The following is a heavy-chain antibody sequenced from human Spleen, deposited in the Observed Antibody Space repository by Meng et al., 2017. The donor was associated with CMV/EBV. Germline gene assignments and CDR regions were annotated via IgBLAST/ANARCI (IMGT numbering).Heavy chain of an antibody. J-gene: IGHJ4*02. CDR1: G. Sequence: GLGLIQQPPGNALELLAIIYSDDGKRYNPSLKSKLTITKDTSKNQVVLTMTNMDPVDTTTYYCAQSLNWRPTYYYDSSGNGYFDYWGQGTLVTVSS. V-gene: IGHV2-5*02. CDR3: AQSLNWRPTYYYDSSGNGYFDY. D-gene: IGHD3-22*01. CDR2: IYSDDGK.